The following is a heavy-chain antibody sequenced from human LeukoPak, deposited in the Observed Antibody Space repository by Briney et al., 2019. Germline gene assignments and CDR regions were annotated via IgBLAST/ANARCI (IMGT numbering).Heavy chain of an antibody. V-gene: IGHV4-34*01. CDR3: ARGDYSPYGMDV. CDR2: INHSGST. J-gene: IGHJ6*02. CDR1: GGSFSGYY. D-gene: IGHD2-15*01. Sequence: PSETLSLTCAVYGGSFSGYYWSWIRQPPGKGLEWIGEINHSGSTNYNPSLKSRVTISVDTSKNQFSLKLSSVTAADTAVYYCARGDYSPYGMDVWGQGTTVTVSS.